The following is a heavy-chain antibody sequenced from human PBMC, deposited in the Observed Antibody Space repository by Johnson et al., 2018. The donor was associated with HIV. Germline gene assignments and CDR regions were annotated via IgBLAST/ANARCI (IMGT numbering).Heavy chain of an antibody. CDR1: GITVSSNY. CDR3: GRDGAQQLARDAFEI. D-gene: IGHD6-13*01. V-gene: IGHV3-30*03. J-gene: IGHJ3*02. Sequence: QVQLVESGGGLVQPGGSLRLSCAASGITVSSNYMSWIRQAPERGLEWVAVISYDGSNKYYADSVRGRFTISRDNSKNTRYLQMNGLRAEDAAVYYCGRDGAQQLARDAFEIWGQGTMVTVSS. CDR2: ISYDGSNK.